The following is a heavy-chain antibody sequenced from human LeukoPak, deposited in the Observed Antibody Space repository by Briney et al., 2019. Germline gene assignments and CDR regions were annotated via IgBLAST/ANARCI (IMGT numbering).Heavy chain of an antibody. D-gene: IGHD6-19*01. V-gene: IGHV4-34*01. CDR1: GGSFSGYY. CDR2: INHSGST. CDR3: ARVSGYSSGWYVARPKNYFDY. Sequence: SETLSLTCAVYGGSFSGYYWSWIRQPPRKGLEWIGEINHSGSTNYNPSLKSRVTISVDTSKNQFSLKLSSVTAADTAVYYCARVSGYSSGWYVARPKNYFDYWGQGTLVTVSS. J-gene: IGHJ4*02.